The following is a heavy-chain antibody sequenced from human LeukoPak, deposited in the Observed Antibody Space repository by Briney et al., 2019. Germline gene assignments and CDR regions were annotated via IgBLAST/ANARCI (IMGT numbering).Heavy chain of an antibody. D-gene: IGHD1-26*01. CDR2: ITSNGDRT. V-gene: IGHV3-64*01. CDR1: GFTFSNSA. Sequence: GGSLRLSCEASGFTFSNSAMHWVRQAPGKGPEYVSAITSNGDRTYYANSVKGRFTISRDNSKNTLYLQMGSLRAEDMAVYYCARVGSWDAFDIWGQGTMVTVSS. J-gene: IGHJ3*02. CDR3: ARVGSWDAFDI.